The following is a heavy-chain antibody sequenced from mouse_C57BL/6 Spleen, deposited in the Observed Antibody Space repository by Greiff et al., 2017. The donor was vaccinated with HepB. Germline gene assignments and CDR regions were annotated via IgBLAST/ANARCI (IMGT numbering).Heavy chain of an antibody. Sequence: VQLQQSGAELVRPGTSVKVSCKASGYAFTNYLIEWVKQRPGQGLEWIGVINPGSGGTNYNEKFKGKATLTADKSSSTAYMQLSSLTSEDSAVYFCARGRYDRDFDYWGQGTTLTVSS. CDR3: ARGRYDRDFDY. D-gene: IGHD2-12*01. V-gene: IGHV1-54*01. CDR1: GYAFTNYL. J-gene: IGHJ2*01. CDR2: INPGSGGT.